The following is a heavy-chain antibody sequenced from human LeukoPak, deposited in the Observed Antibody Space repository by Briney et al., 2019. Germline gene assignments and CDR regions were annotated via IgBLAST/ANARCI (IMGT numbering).Heavy chain of an antibody. D-gene: IGHD6-13*01. Sequence: GGSLRLSCAASGFTFDDYAMHWVRQAPGKGLEWVSGITWNSGRIDYADSVKGRFTISRDNAKNSLYLQINSLRAEDTALYYCSKNMRYASNWYGDFDSWGQGTLVTVSS. CDR2: ITWNSGRI. J-gene: IGHJ4*02. CDR1: GFTFDDYA. V-gene: IGHV3-9*01. CDR3: SKNMRYASNWYGDFDS.